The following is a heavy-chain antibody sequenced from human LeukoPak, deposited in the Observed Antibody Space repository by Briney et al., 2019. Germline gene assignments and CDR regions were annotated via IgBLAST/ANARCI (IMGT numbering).Heavy chain of an antibody. CDR2: ISYDGSNK. V-gene: IGHV3-30*04. CDR3: ARDWKRVPAALVYYGMDV. Sequence: QAGGSLRLSCAASGFTFSSYAMHWVRQAPGKGLEWVAVISYDGSNKYYADSVKGRFTISRDNSKNTLYLQMNSLRAEDTAVYYCARDWKRVPAALVYYGMDVWGKGPTVTVSS. CDR1: GFTFSSYA. D-gene: IGHD2-2*01. J-gene: IGHJ6*04.